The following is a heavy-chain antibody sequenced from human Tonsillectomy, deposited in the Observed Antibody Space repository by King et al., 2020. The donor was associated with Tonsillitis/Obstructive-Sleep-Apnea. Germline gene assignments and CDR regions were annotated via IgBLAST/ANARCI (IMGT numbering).Heavy chain of an antibody. V-gene: IGHV3-43*02. CDR1: GFTFDDYA. J-gene: IGHJ4*02. CDR3: AKGYCSSTSCYNGGLDY. CDR2: ISGDGGST. D-gene: IGHD2-2*02. Sequence: VQLVESGGGVVQPGGSLRLSCAASGFTFDDYATHWVRQAPGKGLEWVSLISGDGGSTYYADSVKGRFTISRDNSKNSLYLQMNSLRTEDTALYYCAKGYCSSTSCYNGGLDYWGQGTLVTVSS.